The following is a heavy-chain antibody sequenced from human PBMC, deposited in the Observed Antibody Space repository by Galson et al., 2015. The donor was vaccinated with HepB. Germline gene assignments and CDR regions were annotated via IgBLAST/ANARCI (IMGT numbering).Heavy chain of an antibody. CDR2: IWYDGSNK. CDR1: GFTFSSYG. CDR3: AREVPSPNYEIAAAGSMDV. D-gene: IGHD6-13*01. Sequence: SLRLSCAASGFTFSSYGMHWVRQAPGKGLEWVAVIWYDGSNKYYADSVKGRFTISRDNSKNTLYLQMNSLRAEDTAVYYCAREVPSPNYEIAAAGSMDVWGQGTTVTVSS. J-gene: IGHJ6*02. V-gene: IGHV3-33*01.